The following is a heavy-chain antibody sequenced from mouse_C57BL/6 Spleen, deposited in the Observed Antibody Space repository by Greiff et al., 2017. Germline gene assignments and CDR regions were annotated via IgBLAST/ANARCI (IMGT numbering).Heavy chain of an antibody. D-gene: IGHD1-1*01. CDR1: GYTFTDYN. Sequence: SGPELVKPGASVKIPCKASGYTFTDYNMDWVKQSPGKSLEWIGDINPNNGGTIYNQKFKGKATLTVDKSSSTAYMELRSLTSEDTAVYYCARNGLRTVVANAYYFDYWGQGTTLTVSS. CDR3: ARNGLRTVVANAYYFDY. V-gene: IGHV1-18*01. J-gene: IGHJ2*01. CDR2: INPNNGGT.